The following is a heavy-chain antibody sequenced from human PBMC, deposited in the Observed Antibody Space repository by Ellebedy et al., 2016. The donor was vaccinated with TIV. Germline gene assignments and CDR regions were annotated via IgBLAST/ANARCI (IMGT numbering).Heavy chain of an antibody. CDR3: AKDIFMVGSKVGFGFDY. Sequence: GGSLRLSXAAPGFTFSDYWMSWVRQAPGKGLEWVAIIRKDGSQKYYLDSVKGRFTISRDSSKNTLYLQMNSLRAEDTAVYYCAKDIFMVGSKVGFGFDYWGQGTLVTVSS. J-gene: IGHJ4*02. CDR2: IRKDGSQK. CDR1: GFTFSDYW. V-gene: IGHV3-7*01. D-gene: IGHD4/OR15-4a*01.